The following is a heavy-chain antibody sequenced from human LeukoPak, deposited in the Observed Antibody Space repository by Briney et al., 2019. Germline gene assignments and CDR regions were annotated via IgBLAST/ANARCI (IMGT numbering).Heavy chain of an antibody. J-gene: IGHJ4*02. V-gene: IGHV3-30-3*01. CDR1: GFTFDKYW. Sequence: GGSLRLSCAASGFTFDKYWMSWVRQAPGKGLEWVAVISYDGSNKYYADSVKGRFTISRDNSKNTLYLQMNSLRAEDTAVYYCARLPEYRTIDYWGQGTLVTVSS. CDR3: ARLPEYRTIDY. D-gene: IGHD5-18*01. CDR2: ISYDGSNK.